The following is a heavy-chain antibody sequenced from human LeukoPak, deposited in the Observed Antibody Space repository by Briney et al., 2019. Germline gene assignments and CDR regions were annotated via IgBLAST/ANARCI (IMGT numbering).Heavy chain of an antibody. Sequence: TGGSLRLSCAASGFTFGSHAISWVRQAPGKELEWVSGISGGGDNTLYADSVKGRFTIFRDNYKNTVHLQMSGLRAEDTAVYYCVFYDSSGFYYGRLRYWGQGTLVTVSS. D-gene: IGHD3-22*01. CDR1: GFTFGSHA. V-gene: IGHV3-23*01. CDR2: ISGGGDNT. J-gene: IGHJ4*02. CDR3: VFYDSSGFYYGRLRY.